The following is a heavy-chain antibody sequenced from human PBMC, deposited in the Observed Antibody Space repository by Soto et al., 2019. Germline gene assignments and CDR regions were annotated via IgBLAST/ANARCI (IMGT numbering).Heavy chain of an antibody. V-gene: IGHV4-4*07. CDR2: IYTSGST. Sequence: PSETLSLTCTVSGGSISSYHWSWIRQPAGKGLEWIGRIYTSGSTNYNPSLKSRVTMSVDTSKNQFSLKLRSVTAADTAVYYCARVGMVGTVLGSWFDPWGQGTLVTVSS. D-gene: IGHD6-19*01. CDR1: GGSISSYH. J-gene: IGHJ5*02. CDR3: ARVGMVGTVLGSWFDP.